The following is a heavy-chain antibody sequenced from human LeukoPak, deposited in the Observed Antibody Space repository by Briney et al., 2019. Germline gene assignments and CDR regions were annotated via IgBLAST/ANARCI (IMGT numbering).Heavy chain of an antibody. CDR1: GFTFGDYA. CDR2: IRSKAYGGTT. Sequence: PGRSLRLSCTASGFTFGDYAMSWVRQALGKGLEWVGFIRSKAYGGTTEYAASVKGRFTISRDDSKSIAYLQMNSLKTEDTAVYYCTRGELSYYYDSSGLFDFDYWGQGTLVTVSS. V-gene: IGHV3-49*04. J-gene: IGHJ4*02. D-gene: IGHD3-22*01. CDR3: TRGELSYYYDSSGLFDFDY.